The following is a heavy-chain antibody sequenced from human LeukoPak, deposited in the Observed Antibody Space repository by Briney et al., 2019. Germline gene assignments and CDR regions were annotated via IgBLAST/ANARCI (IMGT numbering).Heavy chain of an antibody. J-gene: IGHJ4*02. V-gene: IGHV1-69*01. CDR1: GGTFSSYA. D-gene: IGHD2-2*01. Sequence: SVSVSCKASGGTFSSYAISWVRQAPGQGLEWMGGIIPIFGTANYAQKFQGRVTITADESTSTPYMELSSLRSEDTAVYYCATGSLDIEVVPPDCWGQGNLVTVSS. CDR2: IIPIFGTA. CDR3: ATGSLDIEVVPPDC.